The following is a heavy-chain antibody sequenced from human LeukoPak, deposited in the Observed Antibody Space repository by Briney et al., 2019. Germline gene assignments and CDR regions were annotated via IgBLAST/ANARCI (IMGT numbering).Heavy chain of an antibody. V-gene: IGHV4-39*01. Sequence: SETLSLTCTVSGGSISSSSYYWGWIRQPPGKGLEWIGSIYYSGSTYCTPSLKSRLTISVDTSKSQFSLKLSSVTAADTAVYYCARRPGYSYAFDYWGQGTLVTVSS. J-gene: IGHJ4*02. CDR1: GGSISSSSYY. CDR2: IYYSGST. D-gene: IGHD5-18*01. CDR3: ARRPGYSYAFDY.